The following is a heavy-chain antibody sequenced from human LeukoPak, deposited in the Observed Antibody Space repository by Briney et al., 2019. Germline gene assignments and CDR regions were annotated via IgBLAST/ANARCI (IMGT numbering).Heavy chain of an antibody. Sequence: GGSLRLSCAASGLTFSSYAMHWVRQAPGKGLEWVAVISYDGSNKYYADSVKGRFTISRDNSKNTLYLQMYSLRAEDTAVYYCARVRYYYDSSGLPQYWGQGTLVTVSS. CDR1: GLTFSSYA. J-gene: IGHJ4*02. D-gene: IGHD3-22*01. V-gene: IGHV3-30*04. CDR2: ISYDGSNK. CDR3: ARVRYYYDSSGLPQY.